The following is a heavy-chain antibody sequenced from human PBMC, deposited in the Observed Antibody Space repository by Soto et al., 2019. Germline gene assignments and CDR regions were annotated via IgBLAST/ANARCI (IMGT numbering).Heavy chain of an antibody. CDR3: ASGSLEYSSSWYGY. CDR1: GCSISSFY. J-gene: IGHJ4*02. Sequence: SETLSLTCTVSGCSISSFYWSWIRQPPGKGLEWIGYIYYSGSTNYNPSLKSRVTISVDTSKNQFSLKLSSVTAADTAVYYCASGSLEYSSSWYGYWGQGTLVTVSS. D-gene: IGHD6-13*01. V-gene: IGHV4-59*01. CDR2: IYYSGST.